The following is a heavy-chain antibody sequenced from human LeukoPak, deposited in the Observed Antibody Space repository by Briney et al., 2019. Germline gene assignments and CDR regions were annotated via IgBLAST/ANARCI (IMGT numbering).Heavy chain of an antibody. D-gene: IGHD2-15*01. Sequence: GGSLRLSCAASGFTFSSHAMHWVRQAPGKGLEWVAVIAYDGTNKYYADSVKGRFTMSRDNSKNTLYLQMDSLRAEDTAVYYWARDYRVGCTGGSCYPIDYWGQGTLVTVSS. CDR1: GFTFSSHA. V-gene: IGHV3-30*07. CDR3: ARDYRVGCTGGSCYPIDY. J-gene: IGHJ4*02. CDR2: IAYDGTNK.